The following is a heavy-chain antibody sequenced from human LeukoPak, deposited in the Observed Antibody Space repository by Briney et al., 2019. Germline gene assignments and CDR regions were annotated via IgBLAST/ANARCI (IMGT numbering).Heavy chain of an antibody. Sequence: SETLSLTCTVSGGSISSNSYYWGWIRQPPGKGLEWIGSIYYSGSTYYNPSLKSRVTISVDTSKNQFSLKLSSVTAADTAVYYCAREVTTVTTIFGPYNWFDPWGQGTLVTVSS. CDR2: IYYSGST. CDR3: AREVTTVTTIFGPYNWFDP. CDR1: GGSISSNSYY. D-gene: IGHD4-17*01. J-gene: IGHJ5*02. V-gene: IGHV4-39*07.